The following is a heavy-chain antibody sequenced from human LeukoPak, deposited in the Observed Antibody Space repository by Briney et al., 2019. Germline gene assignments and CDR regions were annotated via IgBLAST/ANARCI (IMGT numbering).Heavy chain of an antibody. Sequence: SETLSLTCTVSGGSISSTYHHWDWIRQPPGKGLEWMGSIRYSGTTYYNPSLKGRVTIFVDTSNNQFSLRLRSVTAADTAVYYCARRLHYFNYWGRGTLVTVSS. CDR2: IRYSGTT. CDR1: GGSISSTYHH. D-gene: IGHD2/OR15-2a*01. V-gene: IGHV4-39*01. J-gene: IGHJ2*01. CDR3: ARRLHYFNY.